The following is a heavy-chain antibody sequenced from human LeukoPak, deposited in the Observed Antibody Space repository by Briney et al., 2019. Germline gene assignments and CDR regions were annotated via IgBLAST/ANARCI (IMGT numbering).Heavy chain of an antibody. CDR2: ISSSSSYI. Sequence: GGSLRLSCAASGFTFSRYSMNWVRQAPGKGLEWVSSISSSSSYIYYADSVKGRFTISRDNAKSSLYLQMNSLRAEDTAVYYCARVGMVAAGAFDIWGQGTMVTVSS. CDR3: ARVGMVAAGAFDI. J-gene: IGHJ3*02. D-gene: IGHD2-15*01. CDR1: GFTFSRYS. V-gene: IGHV3-21*01.